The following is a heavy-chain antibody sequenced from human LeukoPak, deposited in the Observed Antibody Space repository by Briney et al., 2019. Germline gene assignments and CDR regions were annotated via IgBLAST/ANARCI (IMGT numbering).Heavy chain of an antibody. CDR3: ARGKSDYYDSSGYYY. Sequence: PGGSLRLSCAASGFTFYDYGMSWVRQAPGKGLEWVSGINWNGGSTGYADSVKGRFTISRDNAKNSLYLQMNSLRAEDTALYYCARGKSDYYDSSGYYYWGQGTLVTVSS. CDR1: GFTFYDYG. CDR2: INWNGGST. D-gene: IGHD3-22*01. J-gene: IGHJ4*02. V-gene: IGHV3-20*04.